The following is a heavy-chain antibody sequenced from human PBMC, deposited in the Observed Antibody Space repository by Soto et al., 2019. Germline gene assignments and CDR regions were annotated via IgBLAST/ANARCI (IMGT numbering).Heavy chain of an antibody. V-gene: IGHV3-23*01. CDR1: GFTFSSYA. D-gene: IGHD6-13*01. Sequence: EVQLLESGGGLVQPGGSLRLSCAASGFTFSSYAMSWVRQAPGKGLEWVSAISGGTSRTYYADSVKGRFTISRDNSKNTRYLQMNSLRAEDTAVYYCAKERWAAAGTPTLDYWGQGTLVTVSS. J-gene: IGHJ4*02. CDR3: AKERWAAAGTPTLDY. CDR2: ISGGTSRT.